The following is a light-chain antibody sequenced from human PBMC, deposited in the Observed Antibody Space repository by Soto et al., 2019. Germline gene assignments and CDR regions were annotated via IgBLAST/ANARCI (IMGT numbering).Light chain of an antibody. Sequence: VLTQSPATLSLSPGERATLSCRASQSIHTSLAWYQQKPGQPPRLVVYDSTLRANGVPDRFGGSRSGTDFTLPTNTLGPEDFAVYYCQKRYVGPPIPFGQGTRLEI. CDR2: DST. CDR3: QKRYVGPPIP. V-gene: IGKV3-11*01. J-gene: IGKJ5*01. CDR1: QSIHTS.